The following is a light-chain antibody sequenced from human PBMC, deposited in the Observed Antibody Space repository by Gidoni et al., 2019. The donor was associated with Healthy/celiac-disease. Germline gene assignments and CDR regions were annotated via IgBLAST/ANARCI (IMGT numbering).Light chain of an antibody. CDR2: EVS. CDR3: SSYAGSNFVV. V-gene: IGLV2-8*01. Sequence: QSSLTQPPSASWSPGQSVTISCTGTSSDVGGYNYFSWYQQHPGKGPKLMIYEVSKRPSGVPDRFSGSKSGNTASLTVSGLQAEDEADYYCSSYAGSNFVVFGGGTKLTVL. J-gene: IGLJ2*01. CDR1: SSDVGGYNY.